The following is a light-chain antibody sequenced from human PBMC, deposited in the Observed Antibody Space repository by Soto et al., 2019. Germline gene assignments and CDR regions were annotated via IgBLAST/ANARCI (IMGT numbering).Light chain of an antibody. V-gene: IGKV1-9*01. CDR3: QQLNTYPFT. J-gene: IGKJ4*01. Sequence: DIQLTQSPSFLSASVGDRVTITCRASQDISNHLVWYQQKPGKAPNLLIYDAFTLQSGVSSTFSGSRSGTEFTLTISSLQPGDFATYYCQQLNTYPFTFGGGTKVDIK. CDR1: QDISNH. CDR2: DAF.